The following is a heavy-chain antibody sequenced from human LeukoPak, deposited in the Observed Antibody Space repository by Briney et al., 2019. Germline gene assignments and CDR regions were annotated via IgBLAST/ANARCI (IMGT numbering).Heavy chain of an antibody. V-gene: IGHV3-23*01. CDR1: GLIFRNYA. J-gene: IGHJ4*02. Sequence: PGGSLRLSCTASGLIFRNYAMTWVRQAPRKGLEWVSTISGDGTETFYADSVKGRFTISRDNSKNSLYLQMNSLRAEDTAVYYCARALDYWGQGTLVTVSS. CDR3: ARALDY. CDR2: ISGDGTET.